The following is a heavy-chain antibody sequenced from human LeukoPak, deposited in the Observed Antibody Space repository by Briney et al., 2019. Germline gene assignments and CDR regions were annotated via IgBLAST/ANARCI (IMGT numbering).Heavy chain of an antibody. CDR3: ARDFLNTFDI. D-gene: IGHD1/OR15-1a*01. CDR1: GSTFTSYT. Sequence: GGSLRLSCAASGSTFTSYTMNWVRQAPGKGLEWVSSISSTSTYIFYADSVKGRFTISRDNVKNSLYLQMNSLRAEDTAVYYCARDFLNTFDIWGQGTMVTVSS. V-gene: IGHV3-21*01. J-gene: IGHJ3*02. CDR2: ISSTSTYI.